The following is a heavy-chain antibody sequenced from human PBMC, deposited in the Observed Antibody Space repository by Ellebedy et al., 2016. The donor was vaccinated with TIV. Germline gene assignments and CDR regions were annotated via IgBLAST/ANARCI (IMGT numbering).Heavy chain of an antibody. J-gene: IGHJ4*02. CDR3: TRQGVYYGSGSYSDY. V-gene: IGHV3-73*01. CDR1: GFTFSGSA. CDR2: IRSKANSYAT. Sequence: GGSLRLXXAASGFTFSGSAMHWVRQASGKGLEWVGRIRSKANSYATAYAASVKGRFTISRDDSKNTAYLQMNSLKTEDTAVYYCTRQGVYYGSGSYSDYWGQGTLVTVSS. D-gene: IGHD3-10*01.